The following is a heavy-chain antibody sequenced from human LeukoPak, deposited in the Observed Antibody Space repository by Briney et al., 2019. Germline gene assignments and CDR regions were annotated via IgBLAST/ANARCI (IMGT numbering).Heavy chain of an antibody. V-gene: IGHV1-69*04. CDR1: GYTFTSYG. CDR2: IIPILGIA. J-gene: IGHJ3*02. D-gene: IGHD2-2*01. CDR3: ARDRCSSTSCYSSDAFDI. Sequence: SVKASCKASGYTFTSYGISWVRQAPGQGLEWMGRIIPILGIANYAQKFQGRVTITADKSTSTAYMELSSLRSEDTAVYYCARDRCSSTSCYSSDAFDIWGQGTMVTVSS.